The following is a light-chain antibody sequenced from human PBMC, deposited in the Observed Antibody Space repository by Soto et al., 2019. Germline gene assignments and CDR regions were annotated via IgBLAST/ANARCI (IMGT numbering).Light chain of an antibody. CDR1: QSVSSNY. J-gene: IGKJ1*01. CDR3: QQDSSSPKT. V-gene: IGKV3-20*01. CDR2: GAS. Sequence: EIVLTQSPGTLSLSPGERATLSCRASQSVSSNYLAWYQQRPGQAPRLLIYGASSRATGIPDRFTGSGSGTDLTLTISRLEPEDVAVYYCQQDSSSPKTFGQGTKVEIK.